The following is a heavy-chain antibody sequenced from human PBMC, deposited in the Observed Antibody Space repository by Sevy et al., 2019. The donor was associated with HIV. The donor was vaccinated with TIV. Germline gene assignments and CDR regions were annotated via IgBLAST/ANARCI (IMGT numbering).Heavy chain of an antibody. CDR3: SSGGGY. J-gene: IGHJ4*02. CDR2: ISFTTNNT. V-gene: IGHV3-21*01. CDR1: GFSVGSYS. Sequence: GGSLRLSCAASGFSVGSYSMNWVRQAPGKGLEWVSFISFTTNNTYYVDSVKGRFTISRDNAKNSVYLQMNSLRAEDTAVYYCSSGGGYLGQGTLVTVSS. D-gene: IGHD3-16*01.